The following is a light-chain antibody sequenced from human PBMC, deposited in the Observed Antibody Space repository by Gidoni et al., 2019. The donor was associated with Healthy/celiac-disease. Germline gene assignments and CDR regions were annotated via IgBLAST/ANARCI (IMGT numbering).Light chain of an antibody. Sequence: DIQLTQSPASLSASVGDRVTITCWASQSIRSYLNWYQQKPGKAPKLLIYAASSLQSGVPSRFSGSGSGTDFTLTISSLQPEDFATYYCQQSYSTPYTFGRGTKLEIK. CDR1: QSIRSY. V-gene: IGKV1-39*01. J-gene: IGKJ2*01. CDR2: AAS. CDR3: QQSYSTPYT.